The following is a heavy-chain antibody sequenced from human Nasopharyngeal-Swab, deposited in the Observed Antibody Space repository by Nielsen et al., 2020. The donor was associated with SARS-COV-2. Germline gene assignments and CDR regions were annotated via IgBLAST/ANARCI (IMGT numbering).Heavy chain of an antibody. D-gene: IGHD2-15*01. Sequence: WIRQPPGKGLERVAVISYDGSNKYYADSVKGRFTISRDNSKNTLYLQMNSLRAEDTAVYYCARDHLYCSGGSCYRNYYGMDVWGQGTTVTVSS. V-gene: IGHV3-30-3*01. CDR3: ARDHLYCSGGSCYRNYYGMDV. J-gene: IGHJ6*02. CDR2: ISYDGSNK.